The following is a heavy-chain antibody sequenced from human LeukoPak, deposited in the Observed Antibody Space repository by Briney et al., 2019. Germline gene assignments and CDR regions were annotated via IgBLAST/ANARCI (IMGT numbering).Heavy chain of an antibody. CDR3: AKKTIVGATVDAFDI. J-gene: IGHJ3*02. CDR1: VLTLSNYD. V-gene: IGHV3-30*02. CDR2: KSYDGVNK. D-gene: IGHD1-26*01. Sequence: LRLSRAVSVLTLSNYDTHWVRHAPAKGLEWGESKSYDGVNKYYADSLKGRFTMSRDNSKNTLYLQMNSLRAEDTAVYYCAKKTIVGATVDAFDIWGQGTMVIVSS.